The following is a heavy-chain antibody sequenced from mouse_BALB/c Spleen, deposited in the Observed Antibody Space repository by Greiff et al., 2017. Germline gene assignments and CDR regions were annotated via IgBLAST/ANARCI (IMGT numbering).Heavy chain of an antibody. CDR1: GFTFSSFG. J-gene: IGHJ2*01. V-gene: IGHV5-17*02. D-gene: IGHD2-4*01. CDR2: IRRGGSII. Sequence: EVKLVESGGGLVQPGGSRKLSCAVSGFTFSSFGMHWVRQAPQKGLEWGAEIRRGGSIIYYADIVTGRFTISRDNPKNTLFLQMTSLRSEDTAMYYCARSSTMITTECYFDYSVQQPTLTVSS. CDR3: ARSSTMITTECYFDY.